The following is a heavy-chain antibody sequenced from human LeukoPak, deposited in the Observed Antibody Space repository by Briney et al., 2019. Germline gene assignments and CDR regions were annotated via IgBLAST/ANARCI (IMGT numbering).Heavy chain of an antibody. CDR3: TTRYYYGSGSYFPLDY. J-gene: IGHJ4*02. D-gene: IGHD3-10*01. CDR1: GGSFSGYY. V-gene: IGHV3-15*01. Sequence: ETLSLTCAVYGGSFSGYYWSWIRQPPGKGLEWVGRIKSKTDGGTTDYAAPVKGRFTISRDDSKNTLYLQMNSLKTEDTAVYYCTTRYYYGSGSYFPLDYWGQGTLVTVSS. CDR2: IKSKTDGGTT.